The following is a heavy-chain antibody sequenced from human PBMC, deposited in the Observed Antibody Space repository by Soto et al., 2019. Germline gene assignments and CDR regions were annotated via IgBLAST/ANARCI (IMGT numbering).Heavy chain of an antibody. CDR1: GFTFSSYA. J-gene: IGHJ4*02. Sequence: GGSLRLSCAASGFTFSSYAMHWVRQAPGKGLEWVAVISYDGSNKYYADSVKGRFTISRDNSKNTLYLQMNSLRAEDTAVYYCAREGFYYDSSGYPEYFDYWGQGTLVTVSS. D-gene: IGHD3-22*01. V-gene: IGHV3-30-3*01. CDR2: ISYDGSNK. CDR3: AREGFYYDSSGYPEYFDY.